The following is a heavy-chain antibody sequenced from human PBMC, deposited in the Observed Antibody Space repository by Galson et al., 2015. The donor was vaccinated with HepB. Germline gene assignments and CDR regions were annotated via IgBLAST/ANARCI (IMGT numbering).Heavy chain of an antibody. V-gene: IGHV3-11*01. CDR2: ISSSGSTI. CDR3: ASDSSGWDAFDI. CDR1: GFTFSDYY. Sequence: SLRLSCAASGFTFSDYYMSWIRQAPGKGLEWVSYISSSGSTIYYADSVKGRFTISRDNAKNSLYLQMNSLRAEDTAAYYCASDSSGWDAFDIWGQGTMVTVSS. D-gene: IGHD6-19*01. J-gene: IGHJ3*02.